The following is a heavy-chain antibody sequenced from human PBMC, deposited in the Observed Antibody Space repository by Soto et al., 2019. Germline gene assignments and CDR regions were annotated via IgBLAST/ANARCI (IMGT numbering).Heavy chain of an antibody. J-gene: IGHJ4*02. V-gene: IGHV3-30-3*01. CDR3: ARDPNDYVWALDY. D-gene: IGHD3-16*01. Sequence: QVQLVESGGGVVQPGRSLRLSCAASGFTFTSYSFHWVRRAPGKGLEWVAVISSTGSNKYYADSVKGRFTLSRDTSKSTVYLQMNSLGAEDTAVYYCARDPNDYVWALDYWGQGTLVTVSS. CDR2: ISSTGSNK. CDR1: GFTFTSYS.